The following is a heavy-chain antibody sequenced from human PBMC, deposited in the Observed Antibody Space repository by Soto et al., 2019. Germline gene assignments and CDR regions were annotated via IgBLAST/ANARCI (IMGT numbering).Heavy chain of an antibody. V-gene: IGHV3-23*01. D-gene: IGHD3-10*01. J-gene: IGHJ4*02. Sequence: EVQLLESGGGLVEHGGSLRLSCTASGFSFSSYAMTWVRQAPGKGLEWVSSTTDDGGRTFYADSVKGRFTISRDNSNNRLYLQMNSLRAEDTALYYGAKGGGFGTGAYYNVAYWGQGTLVTVSS. CDR1: GFSFSSYA. CDR2: TTDDGGRT. CDR3: AKGGGFGTGAYYNVAY.